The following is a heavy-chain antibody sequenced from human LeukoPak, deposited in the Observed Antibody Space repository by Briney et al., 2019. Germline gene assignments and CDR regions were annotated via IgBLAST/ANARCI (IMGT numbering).Heavy chain of an antibody. CDR3: ARTGREPFDY. J-gene: IGHJ4*02. Sequence: SETLSLTCAVSGVSISSYYWSWIRQPPGKGLEWIGYIYYSGSTNYNPSLKSRVTISVDTSKNQFSLKLSSVTAADTAVYYCARTGREPFDYWGQGTLVTVSS. CDR2: IYYSGST. V-gene: IGHV4-59*01. D-gene: IGHD1-14*01. CDR1: GVSISSYY.